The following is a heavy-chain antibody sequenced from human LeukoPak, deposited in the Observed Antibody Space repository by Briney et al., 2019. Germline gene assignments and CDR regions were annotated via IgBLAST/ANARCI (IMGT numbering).Heavy chain of an antibody. J-gene: IGHJ4*02. CDR1: RYSFTSYY. CDR2: INPSDGDT. CDR3: ARDQGRAADYVWGSYFDY. V-gene: IGHV1-46*01. Sequence: ASVKVSCKAPRYSFTSYYIHWVRQAPGQGLERMGIINPSDGDTLYAQMFKGRVTLTRDTSTSTVYMELSSLKSEDTAVYFCARDQGRAADYVWGSYFDYWGQGALVTVSS. D-gene: IGHD3-16*01.